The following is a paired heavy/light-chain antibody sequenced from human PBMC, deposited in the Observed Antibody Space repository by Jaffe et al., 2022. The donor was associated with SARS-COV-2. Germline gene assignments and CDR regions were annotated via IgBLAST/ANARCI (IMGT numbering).Light chain of an antibody. Sequence: DIQMTQSPSSLSASVGDRVTITCQASQDISNYLNWYQQKPGKAPKLLIYDASNLETGVPSRFSGSGSGTDFTFTISSLQPEDIATYYCQQYDNLPRGYTFGQGTKLEIK. J-gene: IGKJ2*01. CDR2: DAS. CDR3: QQYDNLPRGYT. V-gene: IGKV1-33*01. CDR1: QDISNY.
Heavy chain of an antibody. CDR2: INPSGGST. CDR1: GYTFTSYY. V-gene: IGHV1-46*01. Sequence: QVQLVQSGAEVKKPGASVKVSCKASGYTFTSYYMHWVRQAPGQGLEWMGIINPSGGSTSYAQKFQGRVTMTRDTSTSTVYMELSSLRSEDTAVYYCASSTLHYDIGIWGYFQHWGQGTLVTVSS. J-gene: IGHJ1*01. D-gene: IGHD3-9*01. CDR3: ASSTLHYDIGIWGYFQH.